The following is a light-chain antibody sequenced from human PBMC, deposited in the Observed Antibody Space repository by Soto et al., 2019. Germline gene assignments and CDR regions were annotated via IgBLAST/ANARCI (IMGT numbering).Light chain of an antibody. V-gene: IGKV3D-11*01. Sequence: EIVLTQSPATLSLSPGERATLSRRASQGVSSYLAWYQQKPGQAPRLLIYDASNRATGIPARFSGSGPGTDFTLTISSLEPEDFAVYYCQQYNNWPPITFGQGTRLEI. CDR3: QQYNNWPPIT. J-gene: IGKJ5*01. CDR1: QGVSSY. CDR2: DAS.